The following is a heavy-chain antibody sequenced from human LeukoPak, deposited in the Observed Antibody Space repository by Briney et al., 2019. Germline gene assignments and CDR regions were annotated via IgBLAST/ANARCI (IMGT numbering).Heavy chain of an antibody. J-gene: IGHJ5*02. Sequence: GPSVKVSCKASGATFCSYAISWVRQAPGQGLEWMGRIIPIFGIANYAQKFQGRVTITADKSTSTAYMELSSLRSEDTAVYCCAGSEDATWFDPWGQGTLVTVSS. V-gene: IGHV1-69*04. D-gene: IGHD3-10*01. CDR3: AGSEDATWFDP. CDR1: GATFCSYA. CDR2: IIPIFGIA.